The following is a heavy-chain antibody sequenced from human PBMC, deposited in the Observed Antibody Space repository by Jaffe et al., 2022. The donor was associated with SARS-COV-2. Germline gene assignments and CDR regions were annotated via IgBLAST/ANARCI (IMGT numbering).Heavy chain of an antibody. V-gene: IGHV3-23*01. Sequence: EVQLLESGGGLVQPGGSLRLSCTASTFTFSNYAMSWVRQAPGKGLEWVSAIGDGGATHYADSVRGRFTISRVNSKSALFLEMNSLRDEDTAIYYCARTTETRDIPSSPCATHSCYKYGMDVWGQGTTVTVSS. CDR2: IGDGGAT. D-gene: IGHD5-12*01. CDR3: ARTTETRDIPSSPCATHSCYKYGMDV. CDR1: TFTFSNYA. J-gene: IGHJ6*02.